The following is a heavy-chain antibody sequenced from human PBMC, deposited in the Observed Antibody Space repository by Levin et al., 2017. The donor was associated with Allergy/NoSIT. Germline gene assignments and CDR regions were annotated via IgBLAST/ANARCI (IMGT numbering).Heavy chain of an antibody. CDR1: GFTFSNYA. CDR3: AKATSAAVGGPYSD. J-gene: IGHJ4*02. D-gene: IGHD6-25*01. V-gene: IGHV3-23*01. CDR2: ISGSGGII. Sequence: PGGSLRLSCAASGFTFSNYAMSWVRQAPGKGLEWVSGISGSGGIIYYADSVKGRFTVSRDNSKNTLYLQANSLGVEDTAVYYCAKATSAAVGGPYSDWGQAILVNVFS.